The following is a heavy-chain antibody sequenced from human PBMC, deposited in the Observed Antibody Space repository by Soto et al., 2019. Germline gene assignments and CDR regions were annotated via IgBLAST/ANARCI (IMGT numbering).Heavy chain of an antibody. V-gene: IGHV1-69*06. J-gene: IGHJ3*02. CDR1: GGTFSSYA. CDR3: ARDNSNLDAFDI. Sequence: SVKGSWKASGGTFSSYAISWVRQAPGQGLEWMGWIIPSFGTANEAQKVQGRVTITADTSTSTAYMELRSLRSDDTAVYSCARDNSNLDAFDIWGQGPMVTVSS. D-gene: IGHD4-4*01. CDR2: IIPSFGTA.